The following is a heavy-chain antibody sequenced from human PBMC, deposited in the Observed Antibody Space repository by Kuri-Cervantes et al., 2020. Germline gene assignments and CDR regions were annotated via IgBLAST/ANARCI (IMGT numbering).Heavy chain of an antibody. V-gene: IGHV4-4*02. CDR2: IYYSGST. CDR3: ARTITMVRAAFDP. Sequence: SETLSLTCVVSGGSISSSHWWTWVRQPPGKALEWIGSIYYSGSTYYNPSLKSRVTISVDTSKNQFSLKLSSVTAADTAVYYCARTITMVRAAFDPWGQGTLVTVSS. CDR1: GGSISSSHW. D-gene: IGHD3-10*01. J-gene: IGHJ5*02.